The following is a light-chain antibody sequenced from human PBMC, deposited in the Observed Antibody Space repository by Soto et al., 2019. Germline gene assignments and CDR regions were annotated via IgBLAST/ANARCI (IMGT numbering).Light chain of an antibody. CDR1: SSDVGGYKY. CDR3: CSYAGSYV. V-gene: IGLV2-11*01. J-gene: IGLJ1*01. Sequence: QSVLTQPRSVSGSPSQTAAISCTGTSSDVGGYKYVSWYQQHPGKAPKLTIYDVSKRPSGVPDRFSGSKSGNTASLTISGLQTEDEADYYCCSYAGSYVFGTGTKVTVL. CDR2: DVS.